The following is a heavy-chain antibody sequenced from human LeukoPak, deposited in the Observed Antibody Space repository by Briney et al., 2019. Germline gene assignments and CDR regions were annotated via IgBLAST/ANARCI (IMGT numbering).Heavy chain of an antibody. Sequence: QPGGSLRLSCAASTFTFSSFAMNWVRQAPGRGLEWLSYISSSGSNIYYADSVKGRFTISRDNAKNSLYLQMNSLRAEDTAIYYCARHGDSNGNVGFDYWGQGTLVSVSS. J-gene: IGHJ4*02. D-gene: IGHD4-17*01. CDR3: ARHGDSNGNVGFDY. CDR2: ISSSGSNI. V-gene: IGHV3-48*03. CDR1: TFTFSSFA.